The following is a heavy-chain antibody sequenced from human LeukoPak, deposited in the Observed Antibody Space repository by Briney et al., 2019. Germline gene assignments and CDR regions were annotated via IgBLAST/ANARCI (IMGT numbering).Heavy chain of an antibody. CDR3: ARGYYGDYSGFDP. CDR2: ISSSSSYI. J-gene: IGHJ5*02. CDR1: GFTFSSYS. D-gene: IGHD4-17*01. Sequence: GGSLRLSCAASGFTFSSYSMNWVRQAPGKGLEWVSSISSSSSYIYYEDSVKGRFTISRDNAKNSLYLQMNSLRAEDTAVYYCARGYYGDYSGFDPWGQGTLVTVSS. V-gene: IGHV3-21*01.